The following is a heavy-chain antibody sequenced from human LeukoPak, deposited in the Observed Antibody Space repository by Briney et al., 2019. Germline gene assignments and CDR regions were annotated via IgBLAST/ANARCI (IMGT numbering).Heavy chain of an antibody. Sequence: GESLKISCKGSGYSFTSYWIGWVRQMPGKGLEWMGIIYPGDSDTRYSPSFQGQVTISADKSISTAYLQWSSLKASDTAMYYCARLPYCGGDCYPNWFDPWGQGTLVTVSS. V-gene: IGHV5-51*01. J-gene: IGHJ5*02. D-gene: IGHD2-21*02. CDR1: GYSFTSYW. CDR2: IYPGDSDT. CDR3: ARLPYCGGDCYPNWFDP.